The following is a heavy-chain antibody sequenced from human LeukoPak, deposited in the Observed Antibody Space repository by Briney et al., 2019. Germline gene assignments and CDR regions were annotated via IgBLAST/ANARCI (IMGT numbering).Heavy chain of an antibody. CDR2: MNPNSSNT. J-gene: IGHJ4*02. V-gene: IGHV1-8*01. Sequence: ASVKVSCKASGYTFTSYDINWVRQATGQGLEWMGWMNPNSSNTGYAQKFQGRVTMTRNTSISTAYMELSSLRSEDTAVYYCARGSWRDCSGGSCSYYFDYWGQGTLVTGPS. CDR3: ARGSWRDCSGGSCSYYFDY. CDR1: GYTFTSYD. D-gene: IGHD2-15*01.